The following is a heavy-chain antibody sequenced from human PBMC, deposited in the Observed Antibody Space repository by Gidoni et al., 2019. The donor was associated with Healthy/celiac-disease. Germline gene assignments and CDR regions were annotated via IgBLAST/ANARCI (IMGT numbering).Heavy chain of an antibody. CDR1: GGSISSSSYY. Sequence: QLQLQESGPGLVKPSEPLSLTCTVSGGSISSSSYYWGWIRQPPGKGLEWIVSIYYSGCTYYNPSLKSRVTISVDTSKNQFSLNLSSVTAADTAVYYCARPISYSSGWHTFDYCGQGTLVTVSS. J-gene: IGHJ4*02. D-gene: IGHD6-19*01. V-gene: IGHV4-39*01. CDR3: ARPISYSSGWHTFDY. CDR2: IYYSGCT.